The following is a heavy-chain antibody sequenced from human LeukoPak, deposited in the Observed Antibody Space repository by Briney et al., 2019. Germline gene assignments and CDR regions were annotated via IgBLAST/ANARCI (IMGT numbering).Heavy chain of an antibody. D-gene: IGHD1-26*01. J-gene: IGHJ4*02. CDR2: IYPGDSDT. CDR1: GYSFTSYW. Sequence: GESLKISCKGSGYSFTSYWIGWVRQMPGKGLEWMGVIYPGDSDTRYSPSFQGQVSISADKSISPAYLQWSSLKASDTAMYYCARPRVGATKYYFDYWGRGTLVTVSS. CDR3: ARPRVGATKYYFDY. V-gene: IGHV5-51*01.